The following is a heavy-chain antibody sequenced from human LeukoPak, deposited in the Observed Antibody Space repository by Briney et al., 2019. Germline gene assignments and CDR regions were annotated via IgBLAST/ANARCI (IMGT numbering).Heavy chain of an antibody. D-gene: IGHD4-17*01. CDR1: GFAFSNYG. Sequence: GGSLRLSCAAFGFAFSNYGMHWVRQVPGKGLEWVAVIWYDGSNKYYADSVKGRFTISRDNSKNTLYLQMNSLRAEDTPVYYCARASTVTTGYFYYGMDVWGQGTTVNVSS. J-gene: IGHJ6*02. CDR2: IWYDGSNK. V-gene: IGHV3-33*01. CDR3: ARASTVTTGYFYYGMDV.